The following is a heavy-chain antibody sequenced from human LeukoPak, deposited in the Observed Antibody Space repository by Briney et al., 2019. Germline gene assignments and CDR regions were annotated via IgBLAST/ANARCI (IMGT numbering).Heavy chain of an antibody. CDR1: GFTFGDYA. Sequence: GSLRLSCTTSGFTFGDYAMSWVRQAPGKGLGWVSFIRRKAHGGTTEYAASVKGRFSSSRDDSKSIAYLQMNSLKTEDTAVYFCTRVTYYYDNSGYFHFDSWGQGSLVTVSS. CDR2: IRRKAHGGTT. J-gene: IGHJ4*02. CDR3: TRVTYYYDNSGYFHFDS. V-gene: IGHV3-49*04. D-gene: IGHD3-22*01.